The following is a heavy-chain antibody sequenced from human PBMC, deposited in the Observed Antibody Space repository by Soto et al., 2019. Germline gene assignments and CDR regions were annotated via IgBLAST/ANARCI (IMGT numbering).Heavy chain of an antibody. Sequence: ASVKVSCKASGYTFTSYDINWVRQATGQGLEWMGWMNPNSGNTGYAQKFQGRVTMTRNTSISTAYMELSSLRSEDTAVYYCARGRRGFWSGFNYYYMDVWGKGTTVTVSS. J-gene: IGHJ6*03. CDR2: MNPNSGNT. D-gene: IGHD3-3*01. V-gene: IGHV1-8*01. CDR1: GYTFTSYD. CDR3: ARGRRGFWSGFNYYYMDV.